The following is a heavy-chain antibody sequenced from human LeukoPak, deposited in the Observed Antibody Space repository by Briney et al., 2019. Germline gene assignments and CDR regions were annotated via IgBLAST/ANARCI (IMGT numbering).Heavy chain of an antibody. V-gene: IGHV3-21*04. D-gene: IGHD1-20*01. Sequence: GGSLRLSCAASGFTFSSYSMNWVRQAPGKALEWVSSISSSSSYIYYADSVKGRFTISRDNAKNSLYLQMNSLRAEDTAVYYCARELGSITGTNNWFDPWGQGTLVTVSS. J-gene: IGHJ5*02. CDR3: ARELGSITGTNNWFDP. CDR2: ISSSSSYI. CDR1: GFTFSSYS.